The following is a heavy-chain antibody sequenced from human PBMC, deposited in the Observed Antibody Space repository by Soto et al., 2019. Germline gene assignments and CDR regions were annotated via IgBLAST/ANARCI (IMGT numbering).Heavy chain of an antibody. CDR3: ARASQPLRWLGSFDS. V-gene: IGHV1-69*12. CDR1: GASFSSYA. CDR2: IIPVFDTA. Sequence: QVQLVQSGAEVKKPGSSVKVSCKASGASFSSYALNWVRQAPRQGLEWLGGIIPVFDTANYSQKFQGRVTITADESTSTVYMDLSNLKSEDTAIYYCARASQPLRWLGSFDSWGQGALVTVSS. D-gene: IGHD1-26*01. J-gene: IGHJ4*02.